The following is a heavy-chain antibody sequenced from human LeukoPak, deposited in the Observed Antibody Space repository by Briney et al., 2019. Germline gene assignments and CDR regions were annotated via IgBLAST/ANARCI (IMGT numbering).Heavy chain of an antibody. Sequence: SETLSLTCTVSGGSISSYYWSWIRQPAGKGLEWIGRINTSGSTNYNPSLKSRVTMSVDTSKNQFPLNLSSLTAADTAVYYCAREPQQRGFDYWGQGTLVTVSS. CDR1: GGSISSYY. V-gene: IGHV4-4*07. J-gene: IGHJ4*02. CDR3: AREPQQRGFDY. CDR2: INTSGST. D-gene: IGHD6-13*01.